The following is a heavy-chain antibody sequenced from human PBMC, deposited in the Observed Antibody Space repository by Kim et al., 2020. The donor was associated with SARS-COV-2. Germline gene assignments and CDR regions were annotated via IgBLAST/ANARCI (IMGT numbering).Heavy chain of an antibody. Sequence: SETLSLTCTVSGGSISSSSYYWGWIRQPPGKGLEWIGSIYYSGSTYYNPSLKSRVTISVDTSKNQFSLKLSSVTAADTAVYYCARRIAAAGIVAWFDPWGQGTLVTVSS. J-gene: IGHJ5*02. CDR1: GGSISSSSYY. CDR3: ARRIAAAGIVAWFDP. CDR2: IYYSGST. V-gene: IGHV4-39*01. D-gene: IGHD6-13*01.